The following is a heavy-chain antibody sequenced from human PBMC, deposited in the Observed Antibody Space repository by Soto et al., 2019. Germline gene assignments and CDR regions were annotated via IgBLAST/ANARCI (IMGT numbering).Heavy chain of an antibody. V-gene: IGHV3-53*01. CDR2: IYSGGST. J-gene: IGHJ6*02. CDR1: GFTVSSNY. D-gene: IGHD6-13*01. CDR3: ARDVALIRAAAGTTNYYYYGMDV. Sequence: GGSLRLSCAASGFTVSSNYMSWVRQAPGKGLEWVSVIYSGGSTYYADSVKGRFTISRDNSKNTLYLQMNSLRAEDTAVYYCARDVALIRAAAGTTNYYYYGMDVWGQGTTVTVSS.